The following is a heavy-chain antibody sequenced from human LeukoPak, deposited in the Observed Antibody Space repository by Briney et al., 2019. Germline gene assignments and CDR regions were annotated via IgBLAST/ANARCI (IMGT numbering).Heavy chain of an antibody. J-gene: IGHJ4*02. Sequence: ASVKVSCKASGYTFTGYYMHWVRQAPGQGLEWMGWINPNSGGTNYAQKFQGRVTMTRDTSISTAHMELSRLRSDDTAVYYCARGEERDYSGSYLGHDYWGQGTLVTVSS. V-gene: IGHV1-2*02. CDR2: INPNSGGT. D-gene: IGHD1-26*01. CDR1: GYTFTGYY. CDR3: ARGEERDYSGSYLGHDY.